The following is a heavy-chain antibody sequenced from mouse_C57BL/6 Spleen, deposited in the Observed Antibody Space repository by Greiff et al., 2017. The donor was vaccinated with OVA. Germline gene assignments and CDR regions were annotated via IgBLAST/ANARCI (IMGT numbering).Heavy chain of an antibody. V-gene: IGHV1-64*01. CDR1: GYTFTSYW. D-gene: IGHD2-1*01. CDR3: ARDGDLLWSSYYAMDY. J-gene: IGHJ4*01. CDR2: IHPNSGST. Sequence: QVQLQQPGAELVKPGASVKLSCKASGYTFTSYWMHWVKQRPGQGLEWIGMIHPNSGSTNYNEKFKSKATLTVDKSSSTAYMQLSSLTSEDSAVYYCARDGDLLWSSYYAMDYWGQGTSVTVSS.